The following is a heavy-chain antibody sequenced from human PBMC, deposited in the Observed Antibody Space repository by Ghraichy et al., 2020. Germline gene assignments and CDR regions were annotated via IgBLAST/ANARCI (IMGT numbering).Heavy chain of an antibody. CDR2: ISGSGGST. CDR3: AKDPAIVVVPAATPLDY. Sequence: LSLTCAASGFTFSSYAMSWVRQAPGKGLECVSAISGSGGSTYYADSVKGRFTISRDNSKNTLYLQMNSLRAEDTAVYYCAKDPAIVVVPAATPLDYWGQGTLVTVSS. CDR1: GFTFSSYA. V-gene: IGHV3-23*01. D-gene: IGHD2-2*01. J-gene: IGHJ4*02.